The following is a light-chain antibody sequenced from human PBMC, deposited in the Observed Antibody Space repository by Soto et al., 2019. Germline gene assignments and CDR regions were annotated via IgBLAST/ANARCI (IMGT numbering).Light chain of an antibody. J-gene: IGKJ4*01. CDR1: QSVSSY. V-gene: IGKV3-11*01. CDR2: DAS. Sequence: EIVLTQSPATLSLSPGERATLSCRASQSVSSYLAWYQQKPGQAPRLLIYDASNRATGIPARFSGSGSGTDFTLTISSLEPDDFTVYYCQQHSDWPLTFGGGTRVEI. CDR3: QQHSDWPLT.